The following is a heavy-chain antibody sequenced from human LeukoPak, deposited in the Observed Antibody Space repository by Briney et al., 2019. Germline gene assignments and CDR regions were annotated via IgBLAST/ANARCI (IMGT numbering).Heavy chain of an antibody. CDR3: ARWCEGCRPDIDS. V-gene: IGHV3-23*01. Sequence: GGSLRLSCAASGFTFSMFAMTWVRQAPGKGLEWVSAISGDGRTTYFTDSVKGRFTSSRDNSKNTVHLQMDSLRAEDTAIYYCARWCEGCRPDIDSWGQETLVTVSS. CDR1: GFTFSMFA. D-gene: IGHD2-8*01. CDR2: ISGDGRTT. J-gene: IGHJ4*02.